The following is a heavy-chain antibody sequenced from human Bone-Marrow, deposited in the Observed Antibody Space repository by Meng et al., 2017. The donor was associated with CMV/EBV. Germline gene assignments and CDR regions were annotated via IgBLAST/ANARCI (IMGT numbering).Heavy chain of an antibody. CDR1: GGSVSSNTYY. Sequence: SETLSLTCTVSGGSVSSNTYYWAWIRQPPGKGLEWIGSIYYSGSTYYNPSLKSRVTISVDTSKNQFSLKLSSVTAADTAVYYCARVGYSSTPGIDYWGQGTLVTVSS. D-gene: IGHD6-19*01. J-gene: IGHJ4*02. V-gene: IGHV4-39*07. CDR3: ARVGYSSTPGIDY. CDR2: IYYSGST.